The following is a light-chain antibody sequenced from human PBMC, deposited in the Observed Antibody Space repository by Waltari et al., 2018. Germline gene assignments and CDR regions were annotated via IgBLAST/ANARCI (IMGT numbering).Light chain of an antibody. V-gene: IGLV2-8*01. CDR3: SSYAGNNHYV. CDR1: SSDVGGYNY. Sequence: QSALTQPPSASGSPGQSVTISCTGTSSDVGGYNYVSWYQQHPGKAPKLMIYEVTKRASGVPGRFSGSKSGNTASLTVSGLQAEDEADYYCSSYAGNNHYVFGTGTKVTFL. J-gene: IGLJ1*01. CDR2: EVT.